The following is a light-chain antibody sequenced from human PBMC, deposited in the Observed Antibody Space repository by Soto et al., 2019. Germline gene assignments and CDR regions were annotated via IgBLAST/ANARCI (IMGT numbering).Light chain of an antibody. CDR3: QQRSNWPPYT. V-gene: IGKV3-11*01. CDR1: QSVSSY. Sequence: EIVLTQSPATLSLSPGERATLSCRASQSVSSYLAWYQQKPGQAPRLLIYDASNRATGIPARFSGSGSGTDFTLTISSLEPEYCAVYYCQQRSNWPPYTVGQGTKLEIK. CDR2: DAS. J-gene: IGKJ2*01.